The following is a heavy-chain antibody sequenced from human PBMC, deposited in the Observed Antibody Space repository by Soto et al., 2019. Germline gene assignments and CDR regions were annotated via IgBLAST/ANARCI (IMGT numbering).Heavy chain of an antibody. V-gene: IGHV1-8*01. D-gene: IGHD6-13*01. Sequence: ASVKVSCKASGYTFTSYDINWVRQATGQGLEWMGWMNPNSGNTGYAQKFQGRVTMTRNTSISTAYMELSSLRSEDTAVYYCASKAAGDYYYYMDVWGKGTTVTVSS. CDR1: GYTFTSYD. J-gene: IGHJ6*03. CDR3: ASKAAGDYYYYMDV. CDR2: MNPNSGNT.